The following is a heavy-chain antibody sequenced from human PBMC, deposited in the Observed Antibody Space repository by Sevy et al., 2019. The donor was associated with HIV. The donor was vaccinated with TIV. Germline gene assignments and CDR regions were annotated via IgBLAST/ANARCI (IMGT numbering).Heavy chain of an antibody. D-gene: IGHD3-22*01. CDR3: ARDSPRYYYDSSGYYYADAFDI. J-gene: IGHJ3*02. V-gene: IGHV1-18*04. CDR1: GYTFTSYG. CDR2: ISAYNGNT. Sequence: ASVKVSCKASGYTFTSYGISWVRQAPGQGLEWMGWISAYNGNTNYAQKLQGRVTMTTDTSTSTAYMELMSLRSDETAVYYCARDSPRYYYDSSGYYYADAFDIWGQGTMVTVSS.